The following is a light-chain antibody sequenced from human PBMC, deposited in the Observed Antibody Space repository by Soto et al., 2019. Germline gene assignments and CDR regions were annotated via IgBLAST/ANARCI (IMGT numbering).Light chain of an antibody. CDR2: DAS. Sequence: DIQMTQSPSSLSASVGDRVIITCRASQGISNSLAWFQQKPGQAPKSLIYDASSLQSGVPSKSSGSGSGTDFTLTISSLQPEDFATYYCQQYKGYPFTFGPGTKVDIK. CDR3: QQYKGYPFT. J-gene: IGKJ3*01. V-gene: IGKV1-16*02. CDR1: QGISNS.